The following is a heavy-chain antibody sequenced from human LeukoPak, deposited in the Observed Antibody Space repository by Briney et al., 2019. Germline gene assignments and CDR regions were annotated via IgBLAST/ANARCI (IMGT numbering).Heavy chain of an antibody. CDR1: GGSISSGGYS. D-gene: IGHD3-10*01. CDR2: IYHSGST. V-gene: IGHV4-30-2*01. CDR3: ARVSKGMGAFDI. J-gene: IGHJ3*02. Sequence: SETLSLTCAVSGGSISSGGYSWSWIRQPAGKGLEWIGYIYHSGSTYYDPSLKSRVTISVDRSKNQFSLKLSSVTAADTAVYYCARVSKGMGAFDIWGQGTMVTVSS.